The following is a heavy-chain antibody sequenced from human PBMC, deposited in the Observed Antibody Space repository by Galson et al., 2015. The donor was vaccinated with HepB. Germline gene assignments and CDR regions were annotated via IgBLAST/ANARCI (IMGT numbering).Heavy chain of an antibody. CDR2: ISAYNGNT. J-gene: IGHJ4*02. D-gene: IGHD3-22*01. CDR3: ARDRRYYDSSGHYDY. V-gene: IGHV1-18*04. Sequence: SVKVSCKASGYTFTSYGISWVRQAPGQGLEWMGWISAYNGNTNYAQKLQGRVTMTTDTSTSTAYMELRSLRSDDTAVYYCARDRRYYDSSGHYDYWGQGTLVTVSS. CDR1: GYTFTSYG.